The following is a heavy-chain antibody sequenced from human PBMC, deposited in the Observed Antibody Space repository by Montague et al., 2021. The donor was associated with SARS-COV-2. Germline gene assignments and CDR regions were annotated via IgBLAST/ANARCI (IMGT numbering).Heavy chain of an antibody. V-gene: IGHV4-39*01. CDR3: AGSTPGIAAAGTVAAFDI. Sequence: SETLSLTCTVSGGSISSNSYYWGWIRQPPGKGLEWIGSIYYSGSSYYNPSLKSRVTISVDTSKNQFSLKLSSVTAADTAVYYCAGSTPGIAAAGTVAAFDIWGQGTMVTVSS. CDR2: IYYSGSS. J-gene: IGHJ3*02. D-gene: IGHD6-13*01. CDR1: GGSISSNSYY.